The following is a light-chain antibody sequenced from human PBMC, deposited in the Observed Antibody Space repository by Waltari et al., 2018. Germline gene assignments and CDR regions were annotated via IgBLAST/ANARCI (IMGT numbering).Light chain of an antibody. Sequence: DIVMTQSPLFLPVTPGEPASISCRSSQSLLHSSGYTFLDWYLQKPGQSPQLLIYLVSNLASGVPDRFSGSGSGTDFTLKISRLEAEDVGVYYCMQARQTPWTFGQGTKVEIK. J-gene: IGKJ1*01. CDR2: LVS. CDR1: QSLLHSSGYTF. V-gene: IGKV2-28*01. CDR3: MQARQTPWT.